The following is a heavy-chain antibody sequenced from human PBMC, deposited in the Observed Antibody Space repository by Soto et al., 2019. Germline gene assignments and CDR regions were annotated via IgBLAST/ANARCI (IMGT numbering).Heavy chain of an antibody. V-gene: IGHV3-33*01. CDR1: GFTFRDHA. D-gene: IGHD5-12*01. CDR2: IWNDGSNK. CDR3: ARALFPDVDIYAMDV. J-gene: IGHJ6*02. Sequence: QVQLVESGGGVVQPGRSLRLSCAASGFTFRDHAMHWVRQAPGKGREWLAIIWNDGSNKFYAGSVQGRFTISRDNSKNTVYLQMNTLSAEDTAVYYCARALFPDVDIYAMDVRGQGTTVTVSS.